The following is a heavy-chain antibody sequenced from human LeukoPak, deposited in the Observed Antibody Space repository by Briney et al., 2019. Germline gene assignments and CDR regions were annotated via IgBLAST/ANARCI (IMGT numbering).Heavy chain of an antibody. CDR2: IYYSGST. CDR1: GGSMNSYY. V-gene: IGHV4-59*01. CDR3: ARFQTTSMSGFDY. J-gene: IGHJ4*02. Sequence: SETLSLTCTVSGGSMNSYYWSWIRQPPGKGLEWIGYIYYSGSTNYNPSLKSRVTISVDTSKNQFSLKLSSVTAADTVVYYCARFQTTSMSGFDYWGQGTLVTVSS. D-gene: IGHD2/OR15-2a*01.